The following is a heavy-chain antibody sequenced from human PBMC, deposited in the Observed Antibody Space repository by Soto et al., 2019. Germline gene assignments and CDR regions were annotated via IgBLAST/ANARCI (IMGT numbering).Heavy chain of an antibody. V-gene: IGHV3-48*01. Sequence: GGSLRLSCAASGFTFSSYSMNWVRQAPGKGLEWVSYISSSSTIYYADSVKGRFTISRDNAKNSLYLQMNSLRAEDTAVYYCARAPPDSGYDLGYWGQGTLVTVSS. CDR1: GFTFSSYS. J-gene: IGHJ4*02. CDR3: ARAPPDSGYDLGY. CDR2: ISSSSTI. D-gene: IGHD5-12*01.